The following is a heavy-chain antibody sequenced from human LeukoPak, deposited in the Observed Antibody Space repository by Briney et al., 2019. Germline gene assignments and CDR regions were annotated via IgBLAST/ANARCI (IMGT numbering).Heavy chain of an antibody. CDR2: MKQDGSEK. CDR1: GFTFSSYW. Sequence: PGGSLRLSCAASGFTFSSYWMNWVRQAPGKGLEWVANMKQDGSEKYYMDSVKGRFTISRDNAKNSLYLQMNSLRAEDTAVYYCVRDYDYSGGSNWGQGTLVTVSS. V-gene: IGHV3-7*01. CDR3: VRDYDYSGGSN. D-gene: IGHD2-15*01. J-gene: IGHJ4*02.